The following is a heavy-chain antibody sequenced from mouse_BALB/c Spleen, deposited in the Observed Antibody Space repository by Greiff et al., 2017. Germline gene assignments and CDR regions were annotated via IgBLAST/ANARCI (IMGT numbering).Heavy chain of an antibody. Sequence: EVQLVESGGGLVKPGGSLKLSCAASGFTFSSYAMSWVRQTPEKRLEWVASISSGGSTYYPDSVKGRFTISRDNARNILYLQMSSLRSEDTAMYYCARWGFVSPSMDYWGQGTSVTVSS. CDR1: GFTFSSYA. CDR3: ARWGFVSPSMDY. V-gene: IGHV5-6-5*01. CDR2: ISSGGST. J-gene: IGHJ4*01.